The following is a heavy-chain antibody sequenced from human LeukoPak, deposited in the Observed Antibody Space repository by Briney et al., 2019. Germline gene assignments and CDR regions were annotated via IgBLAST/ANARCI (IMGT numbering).Heavy chain of an antibody. CDR3: ANGAAAGTPTTGDY. CDR1: GGSISSYY. J-gene: IGHJ4*02. CDR2: IHTSGST. V-gene: IGHV4-4*07. Sequence: SETLSLTCTVSGGSISSYYWSWIRQPAGKGLEWIGRIHTSGSTNYNPSLRSRVTMSVDTSKNQFSLKLSSVTAADTAVYYCANGAAAGTPTTGDYWGQGTLVTVSS. D-gene: IGHD6-13*01.